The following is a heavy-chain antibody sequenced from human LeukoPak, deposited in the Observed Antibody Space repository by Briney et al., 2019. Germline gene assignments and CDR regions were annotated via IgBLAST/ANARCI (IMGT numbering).Heavy chain of an antibody. CDR3: ARESMIARERKFDF. CDR2: INPSGGST. V-gene: IGHV1-46*01. J-gene: IGHJ4*02. CDR1: GYPLTTYY. D-gene: IGHD3-16*01. Sequence: GASVKVSCKASGYPLTTYYMHWVRQAPGQGLEWVGIINPSGGSTNYAQKFRGRVTMTRDTSTSTVYMELSSLRSEDTAVYYCARESMIARERKFDFWGQGTLVTVSS.